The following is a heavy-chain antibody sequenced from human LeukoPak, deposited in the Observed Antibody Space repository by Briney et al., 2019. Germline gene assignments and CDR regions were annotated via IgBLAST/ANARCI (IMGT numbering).Heavy chain of an antibody. D-gene: IGHD6-13*01. J-gene: IGHJ4*02. V-gene: IGHV4-59*01. Sequence: SETLSLTCTISGGSISNYYWSWIRQPPGKGLEWIGYIYYSGTTNYNPSLKSRVTISVDTSKNQFSLKLNSVTAADTAVYYCARGVYIAAAQYGYWGQGTLVTVSS. CDR3: ARGVYIAAAQYGY. CDR2: IYYSGTT. CDR1: GGSISNYY.